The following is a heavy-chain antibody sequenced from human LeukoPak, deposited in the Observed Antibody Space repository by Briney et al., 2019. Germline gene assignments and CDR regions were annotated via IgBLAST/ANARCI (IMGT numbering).Heavy chain of an antibody. J-gene: IGHJ6*02. CDR2: ISSSGSTI. Sequence: PGGSLRLSCAASGFTFSDYYMSWIRQAPGKGLEWVSYISSSGSTIYYADSVEGRFTISRDNAKNSLYLQMNSLRAEDTSVYYCARDLSVAGGSKAYYYGMDVWGQGTTVTVSS. V-gene: IGHV3-11*01. CDR3: ARDLSVAGGSKAYYYGMDV. D-gene: IGHD6-19*01. CDR1: GFTFSDYY.